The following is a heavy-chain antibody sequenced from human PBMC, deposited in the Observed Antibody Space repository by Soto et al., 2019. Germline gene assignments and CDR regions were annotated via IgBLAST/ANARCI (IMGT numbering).Heavy chain of an antibody. Sequence: GASVKVSFKASGYTSTNYGMHWVRQAPGQRLEWMGWINAGNGNTKYSQKFQGRVTITRDTSASTAYMELSSLRSEDTAVYYCARVPSMVRGVYYFDYWGQGTLVTVSS. V-gene: IGHV1-3*01. CDR1: GYTSTNYG. CDR2: INAGNGNT. D-gene: IGHD3-10*01. J-gene: IGHJ4*02. CDR3: ARVPSMVRGVYYFDY.